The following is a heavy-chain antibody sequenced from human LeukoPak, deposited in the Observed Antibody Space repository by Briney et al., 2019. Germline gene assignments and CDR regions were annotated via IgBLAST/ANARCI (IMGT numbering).Heavy chain of an antibody. CDR2: INHSGST. D-gene: IGHD5-18*01. V-gene: IGHV4-34*01. CDR1: GGSFSGYY. J-gene: IGHJ4*02. Sequence: SETLSLTCAVYGGSFSGYYRSWIRQPPGKGLGWIGEINHSGSTNYNPSLKSRVTISVDTSKNQFSLKLSSVTAADTAVYYCARVRLWSYYFDYWGQGTLVTVSS. CDR3: ARVRLWSYYFDY.